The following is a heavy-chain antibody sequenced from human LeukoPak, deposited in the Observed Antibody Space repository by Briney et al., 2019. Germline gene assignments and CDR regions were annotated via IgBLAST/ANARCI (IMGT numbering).Heavy chain of an antibody. CDR2: ISGSGGST. D-gene: IGHD5-18*01. J-gene: IGHJ3*02. CDR1: GFTFSSYA. Sequence: GGSLRLSCAASGFTFSSYAMSWVRQAPGKGLEWVSAISGSGGSTYYADSVKGRFTISRDNSKNTLYLQMNSLRAEDTAVYYCARDGNVDTATMVADAFDIWGQGTMVTVSS. V-gene: IGHV3-23*01. CDR3: ARDGNVDTATMVADAFDI.